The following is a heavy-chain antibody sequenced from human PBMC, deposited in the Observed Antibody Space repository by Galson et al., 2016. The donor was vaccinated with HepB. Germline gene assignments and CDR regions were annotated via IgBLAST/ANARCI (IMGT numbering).Heavy chain of an antibody. CDR1: GFTFSSYA. V-gene: IGHV3-33*01. J-gene: IGHJ4*02. CDR3: ARDLNTALVTGIGFGD. CDR2: IWYNGNNK. Sequence: SLRLSCAASGFTFSSYAMHWVRQAPGKGLEWVAVIWYNGNNKNYADSVKGRFTISRDNSKNTLYLQMNSLRAEDTAVYYCARDLNTALVTGIGFGDWGQGTLVTVSS. D-gene: IGHD5-18*01.